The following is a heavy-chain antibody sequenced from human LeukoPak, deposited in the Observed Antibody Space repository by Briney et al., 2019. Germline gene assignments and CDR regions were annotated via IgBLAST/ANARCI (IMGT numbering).Heavy chain of an antibody. Sequence: PGGSLRLSCAASGFTFSSYSMGWVRQAPGEGLEWVSSISSSSGYIYYADSVKGRFTISRDNAKNSLYLQMNSLRAEDTAVYYCARDRRYGGNSFDYWGQGTLVTVSS. CDR3: ARDRRYGGNSFDY. CDR1: GFTFSSYS. CDR2: ISSSSGYI. V-gene: IGHV3-21*01. J-gene: IGHJ4*02. D-gene: IGHD4-23*01.